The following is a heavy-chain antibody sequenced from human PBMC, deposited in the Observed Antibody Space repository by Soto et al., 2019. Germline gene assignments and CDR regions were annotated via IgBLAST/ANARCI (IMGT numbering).Heavy chain of an antibody. Sequence: PVGSLRLSCAAFGFTFTNYWMSWVRQAPGKGLEWVANIKQDGSEKYFVEPVKGRFTISRDNAKNSLYLQMASLRAEDTAIYYCARPGYCSSTSCPNWFDPWGQGTLVTVSS. J-gene: IGHJ5*02. D-gene: IGHD2-2*01. CDR1: GFTFTNYW. CDR2: IKQDGSEK. CDR3: ARPGYCSSTSCPNWFDP. V-gene: IGHV3-7*03.